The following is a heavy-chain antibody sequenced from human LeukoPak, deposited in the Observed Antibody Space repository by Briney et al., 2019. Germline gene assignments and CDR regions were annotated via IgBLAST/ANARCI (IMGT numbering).Heavy chain of an antibody. CDR3: ARAIQPWLPFDY. V-gene: IGHV1-46*01. CDR1: GGTFTSYY. D-gene: IGHD5-18*01. Sequence: ASVKVSCKASGGTFTSYYIHWVRQAPGQGLEWMGILNPSGGGTSYAQKFQGRVTLTRDTSTSTVYMELSSLRSADTAVYYCARAIQPWLPFDYWGQGTLVTVSS. J-gene: IGHJ4*02. CDR2: LNPSGGGT.